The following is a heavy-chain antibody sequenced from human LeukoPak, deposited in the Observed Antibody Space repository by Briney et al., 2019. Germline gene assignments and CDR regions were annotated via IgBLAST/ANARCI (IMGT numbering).Heavy chain of an antibody. J-gene: IGHJ4*02. V-gene: IGHV1-46*01. CDR3: ATDRADYFDY. CDR2: INPSGGST. Sequence: ASVKVSCKASGYTFTSYYMHWVRQTPGQGLEWMGIINPSGGSTSYAQKFQGRVTMTEDTSTDTAYMELSSLRSEDTAEYYCATDRADYFDYWGQGTLVTVSS. D-gene: IGHD6-13*01. CDR1: GYTFTSYY.